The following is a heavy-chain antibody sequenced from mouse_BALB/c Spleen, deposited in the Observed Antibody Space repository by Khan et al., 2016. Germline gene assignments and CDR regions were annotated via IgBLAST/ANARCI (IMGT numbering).Heavy chain of an antibody. Sequence: QVQLKQSGPGLVQPSKSLSITCTVSGFSLTTYGVHWVRQSPGKGLEWLGVIWTGGSTDYNGAFISRLSISKDNSKSQVFFKMNSLQANDTAIYYCASLWLRRGDPYWGQGTLVTVSA. CDR3: ASLWLRRGDPY. D-gene: IGHD2-2*01. J-gene: IGHJ3*01. V-gene: IGHV2-2*02. CDR1: GFSLTTYG. CDR2: IWTGGST.